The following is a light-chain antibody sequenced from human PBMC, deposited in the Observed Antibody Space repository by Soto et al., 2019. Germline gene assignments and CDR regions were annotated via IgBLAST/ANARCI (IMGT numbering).Light chain of an antibody. CDR1: SSTVGSNH. Sequence: HSLLTQPASASGTPGQGVTISCSGYSSTVGSNHVYWYQKFPGMAPKRLISKNNQRPSGVPDRFYGSKSGTSASLAISGLRSEDEADYYCAAWDDNFSTYVFGSGTEVTV. CDR3: AAWDDNFSTYV. CDR2: KNN. V-gene: IGLV1-47*01. J-gene: IGLJ1*01.